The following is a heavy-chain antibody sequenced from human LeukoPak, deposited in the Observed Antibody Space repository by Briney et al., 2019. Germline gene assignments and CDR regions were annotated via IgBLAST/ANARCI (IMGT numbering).Heavy chain of an antibody. Sequence: SETLSLTCTVSGGSISSSSYYWGWIRQPPGKGLEWIGSIYYSGSTYYNPSLKSRVTISVDTSMNQFSLKLSSVTAADTAVYYCASPDPSSGYTYYMDVWGKGTTVTVSS. D-gene: IGHD3-22*01. J-gene: IGHJ6*03. CDR2: IYYSGST. V-gene: IGHV4-39*01. CDR3: ASPDPSSGYTYYMDV. CDR1: GGSISSSSYY.